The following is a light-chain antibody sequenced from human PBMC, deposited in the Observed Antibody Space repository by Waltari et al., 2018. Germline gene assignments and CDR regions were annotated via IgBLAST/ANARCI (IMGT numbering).Light chain of an antibody. Sequence: DIHMTQSPISLSASVGDRVTITCRVNQSISNYLNWYQQKRGSSPKLLIYGASTLQGGVPSRFTCSGSGKDFTLTISSLQTEDFATYFCQQSYSNMYTFGQGTK. J-gene: IGKJ2*01. CDR2: GAS. CDR1: QSISNY. CDR3: QQSYSNMYT. V-gene: IGKV1-39*01.